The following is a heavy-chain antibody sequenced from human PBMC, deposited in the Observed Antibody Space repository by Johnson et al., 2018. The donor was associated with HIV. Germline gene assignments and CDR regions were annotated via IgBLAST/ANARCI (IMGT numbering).Heavy chain of an antibody. D-gene: IGHD3-22*01. V-gene: IGHV3-30-3*01. J-gene: IGHJ3*02. CDR1: GFTFSNYA. CDR2: ISYDGSNK. Sequence: QVQLVESGGGVVQPGRSRRLSCAATGFTFSNYAMHWVRQAPGKGLEWVAVISYDGSNKYYADSVKGRFTISRDSSKNTLYLQMNSLRTEDTAVYYGAKVRVAAMIVVVSGRDAFDIWGQGTMVTVSS. CDR3: AKVRVAAMIVVVSGRDAFDI.